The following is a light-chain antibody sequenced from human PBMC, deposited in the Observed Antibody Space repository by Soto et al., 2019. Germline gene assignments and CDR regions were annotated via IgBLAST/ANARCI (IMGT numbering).Light chain of an antibody. CDR3: QHYNSYSEA. CDR1: QSINKW. V-gene: IGKV1-5*03. CDR2: EAS. J-gene: IGKJ1*01. Sequence: DIHMAHSPSTLSASLGDRVTITFRASQSINKWLAWYQQKPGKAPTLLIYEASILKSGVPSRFSGSGSGTEFTLTISSLQPDDFATYYCQHYNSYSEAFGQGTKVDIK.